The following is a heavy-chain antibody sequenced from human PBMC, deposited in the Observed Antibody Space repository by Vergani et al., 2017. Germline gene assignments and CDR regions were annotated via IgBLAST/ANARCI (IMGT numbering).Heavy chain of an antibody. CDR2: INHSGST. J-gene: IGHJ4*02. CDR1: GGSFSGYY. V-gene: IGHV4-34*01. CDR3: ASRRRGGTFDY. Sequence: QVQLQQWGAGLLKPSETLSLTCAVYGGSFSGYYWSWIRQPPGKGLEWIGEINHSGSTNYNPSLKSRVTISVDTSKNQFFLKLSSVPAADTAVYYCASRRRGGTFDYWGQGTLVTVSS. D-gene: IGHD1-14*01.